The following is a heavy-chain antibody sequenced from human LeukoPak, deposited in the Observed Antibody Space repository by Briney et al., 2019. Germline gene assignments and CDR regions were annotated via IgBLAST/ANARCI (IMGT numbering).Heavy chain of an antibody. CDR3: ARAMVRGVITPYFDY. D-gene: IGHD3-10*01. CDR2: IYYSGST. J-gene: IGHJ4*02. CDR1: GGSISSYY. Sequence: EASETLSLTCTVSGGSISSYYWSWIRQPPGKGLEWIGYIYYSGSTNYNPSLKSRVTISVDTSKNQFSLKLTSVTAADTAVYYCARAMVRGVITPYFDYWGQGTLVTVSS. V-gene: IGHV4-59*12.